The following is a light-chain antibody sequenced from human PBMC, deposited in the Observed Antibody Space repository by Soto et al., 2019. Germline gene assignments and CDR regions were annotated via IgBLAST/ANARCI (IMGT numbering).Light chain of an antibody. Sequence: EIVMTQSPGTLSVSPGERATLSCRASQSVSSKLAWYQQKPGQAPRLLIHGASTRATGVPARFSGSGSGTQFTLTISRLAPEDFAVYYCQQYGGSPLTFGGGTKVDIK. CDR1: QSVSSK. CDR3: QQYGGSPLT. V-gene: IGKV3-15*01. J-gene: IGKJ4*01. CDR2: GAS.